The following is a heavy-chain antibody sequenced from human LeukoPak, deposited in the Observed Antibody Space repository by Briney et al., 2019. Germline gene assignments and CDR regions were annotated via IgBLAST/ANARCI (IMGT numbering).Heavy chain of an antibody. D-gene: IGHD6-19*01. CDR1: GYSFTSYW. J-gene: IGHJ4*02. CDR2: IYPGDSDT. Sequence: GESLKISCKGSGYSFTSYWLGWVRQMPGKGLEWMGIIYPGDSDTRYSPSFQGQVTISADKSISTAYVQWSSLKASDTAMYYCARRIAVAGTDYFDYWGQGTLVTVSS. V-gene: IGHV5-51*01. CDR3: ARRIAVAGTDYFDY.